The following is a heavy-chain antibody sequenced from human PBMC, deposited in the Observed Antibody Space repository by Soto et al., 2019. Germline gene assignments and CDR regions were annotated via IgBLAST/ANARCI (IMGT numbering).Heavy chain of an antibody. V-gene: IGHV1-18*01. CDR3: VFGALLFY. CDR2: ISAYNGNT. D-gene: IGHD3-10*01. CDR1: GYTFTSYG. J-gene: IGHJ4*02. Sequence: ASVKVSCKASGYTFTSYGISWVRQAPGQGLEWMGWISAYNGNTNYAQKRQGRVTMSTDTSTSTAYMDLRSLRSVDSPVYYCVFGALLFYWGQGSLVTVSS.